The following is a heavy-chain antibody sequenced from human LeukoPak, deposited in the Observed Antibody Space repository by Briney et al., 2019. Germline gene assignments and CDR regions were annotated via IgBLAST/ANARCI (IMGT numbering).Heavy chain of an antibody. CDR3: ARGTTMVRGVDFNWFDP. J-gene: IGHJ5*02. V-gene: IGHV4-30-2*01. CDR1: GGSISSGGYS. Sequence: PSETLSLTCAVSGGSISSGGYSWSWIRQPPGKGLEWIGYIYHSGSTYYNPSLKSRVTISVDRSKNQFSLKLSSVTAADTAVYYCARGTTMVRGVDFNWFDPWGQGTLVTVSS. D-gene: IGHD3-10*01. CDR2: IYHSGST.